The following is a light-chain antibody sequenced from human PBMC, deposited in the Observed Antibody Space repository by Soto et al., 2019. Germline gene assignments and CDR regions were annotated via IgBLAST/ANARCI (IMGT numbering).Light chain of an antibody. J-gene: IGKJ1*01. CDR3: QQYGDSPVT. CDR2: DAS. V-gene: IGKV3-20*01. Sequence: EVVLTQSPGTLSLSPGERATLSCRASQSVSSYLAWYQQKPGQAPRLLISDASDRATDIPDRFSGSGSGTDFTLTISRLVPEDFAVYYCQQYGDSPVTFGQ. CDR1: QSVSSY.